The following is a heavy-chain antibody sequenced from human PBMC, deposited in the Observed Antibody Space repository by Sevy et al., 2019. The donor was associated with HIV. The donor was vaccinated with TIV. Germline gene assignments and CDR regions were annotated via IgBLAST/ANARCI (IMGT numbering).Heavy chain of an antibody. Sequence: GGSLRLSCAASGFTFRNYAMHWVRQAPGKGLEWVASIWNDGNNKYYTDSVKGRFTISRDNSKNTLYLQMNNLSVEDTAVYYCAGYSGTYSWDYWGQGALVTVSS. D-gene: IGHD1-26*01. V-gene: IGHV3-33*01. CDR2: IWNDGNNK. CDR1: GFTFRNYA. J-gene: IGHJ4*02. CDR3: AGYSGTYSWDY.